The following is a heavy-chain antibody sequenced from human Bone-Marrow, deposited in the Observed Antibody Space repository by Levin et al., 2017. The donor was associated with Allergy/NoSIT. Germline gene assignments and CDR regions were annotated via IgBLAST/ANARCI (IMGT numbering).Heavy chain of an antibody. Sequence: GESLKISCAASGFSFSSYLMSWVRQAPGKGLEWVVNIKQDGSVIYFVDSVKGRFTISRDNAKNSLYLQMNSLRAEDTAVYYCARLGISGSSNWFDPWGQGTLVTVST. CDR3: ARLGISGSSNWFDP. J-gene: IGHJ5*02. CDR2: IKQDGSVI. CDR1: GFSFSSYL. D-gene: IGHD3-22*01. V-gene: IGHV3-7*01.